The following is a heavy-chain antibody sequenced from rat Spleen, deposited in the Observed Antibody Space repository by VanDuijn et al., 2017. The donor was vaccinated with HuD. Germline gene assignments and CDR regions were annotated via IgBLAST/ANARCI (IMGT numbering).Heavy chain of an antibody. CDR1: GFTFSHYD. CDR3: TRDLGT. CDR2: INYDVSST. V-gene: IGHV5-20*01. Sequence: EVQLVESGGGLVQPGRSLKLSCAASGFTFSHYDMAWVRQAPKKGLEWVAFINYDVSSTFYRDSVKGRFTISRDNAKSTLYLQMDSLRSEDTATYYCTRDLGTWGQGVMVTVSS. D-gene: IGHD4-6*01. J-gene: IGHJ2*01.